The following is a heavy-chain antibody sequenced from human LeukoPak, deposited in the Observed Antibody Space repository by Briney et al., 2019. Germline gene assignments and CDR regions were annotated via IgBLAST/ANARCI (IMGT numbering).Heavy chain of an antibody. CDR1: GGSISSSSYY. V-gene: IGHV4-39*07. D-gene: IGHD5-18*01. J-gene: IGHJ4*02. Sequence: SETLSLTCTVSGGSISSSSYYWGWIRQPPGKGLEWIGSIYYSGSTYYNPSLRSRVTISVDTSKNQFSLKLSSVTAADTAVYYCARISVDTAMGNFDYWGQGTLVTVSS. CDR3: ARISVDTAMGNFDY. CDR2: IYYSGST.